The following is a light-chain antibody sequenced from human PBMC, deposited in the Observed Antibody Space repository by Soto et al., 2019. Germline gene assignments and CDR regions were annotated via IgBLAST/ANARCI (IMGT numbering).Light chain of an antibody. CDR1: QSVSSNY. CDR3: QQYGSSTLT. CDR2: DAS. Sequence: EIVLTQSPGTLSLSPGERATLSCRASQSVSSNYLAWYQQKPGQAPRLLIYDASSRVTGIPDRFSGSGSGTDFTLPISRLEPEDFVVYYCQQYGSSTLTFGGGTKVEIK. V-gene: IGKV3-20*01. J-gene: IGKJ4*01.